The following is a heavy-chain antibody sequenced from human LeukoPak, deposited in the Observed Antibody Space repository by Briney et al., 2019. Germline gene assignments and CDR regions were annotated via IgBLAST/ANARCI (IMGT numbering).Heavy chain of an antibody. CDR1: GFTFSSYA. D-gene: IGHD4-17*01. V-gene: IGHV3-30*04. Sequence: GRSLRLSCAASGFTFSSYAMHWVRQAPGKGMEWVAVISYDGSNKYYADSVKGRFNISRDNSKNSLYLQMNSLRAEDTAVYYCASVFPPHTVTIGYFDYWGQGTLVTVSS. J-gene: IGHJ4*02. CDR2: ISYDGSNK. CDR3: ASVFPPHTVTIGYFDY.